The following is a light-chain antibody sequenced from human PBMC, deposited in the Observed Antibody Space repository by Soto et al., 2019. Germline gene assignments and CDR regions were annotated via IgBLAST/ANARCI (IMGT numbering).Light chain of an antibody. CDR2: EVR. Sequence: QSVLTQPASVSGSPGQSITISCTGTSSDIGNYNYVSWYQQHPGTAPKLMIYEVRNRPSGVSSRFSGSKSGNTASLTISGLQAEDEADYYCTCYTNTNSLLFGGGTKVTVL. CDR1: SSDIGNYNY. J-gene: IGLJ3*02. CDR3: TCYTNTNSLL. V-gene: IGLV2-14*01.